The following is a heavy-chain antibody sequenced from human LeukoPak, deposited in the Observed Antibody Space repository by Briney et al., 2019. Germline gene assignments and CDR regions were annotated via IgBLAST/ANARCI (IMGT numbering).Heavy chain of an antibody. D-gene: IGHD7-27*01. J-gene: IGHJ4*02. CDR3: AASWGPHPPLYYFDY. CDR2: ISGSGGST. CDR1: GFTFSSYA. V-gene: IGHV3-23*01. Sequence: PGGSLRLSCAASGFTFSSYAMSWVRQAPGKGLEWVSAISGSGGSTYYADSVKGRFTISRDNSKNTLYLQMNSLRAEDTAVYYCAASWGPHPPLYYFDYWGQGTLVTVSS.